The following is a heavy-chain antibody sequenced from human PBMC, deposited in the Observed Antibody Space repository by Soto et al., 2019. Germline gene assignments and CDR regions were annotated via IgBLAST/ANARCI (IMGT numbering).Heavy chain of an antibody. Sequence: ASVKVSCKASGYTFTGYYMHWVRQAPGQGLEWMGWINPNSGGTNYAQKFQGRVTMTRDTSISTAYMELSRLRSDDTAVYYCARDAGAYYYDGSGYNEYYYYGMDVWGQGTTVTVSS. CDR3: ARDAGAYYYDGSGYNEYYYYGMDV. D-gene: IGHD3-22*01. CDR1: GYTFTGYY. J-gene: IGHJ6*02. CDR2: INPNSGGT. V-gene: IGHV1-2*02.